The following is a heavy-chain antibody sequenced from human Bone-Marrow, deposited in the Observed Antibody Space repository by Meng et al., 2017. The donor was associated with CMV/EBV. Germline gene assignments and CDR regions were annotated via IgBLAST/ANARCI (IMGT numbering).Heavy chain of an antibody. V-gene: IGHV4-59*01. D-gene: IGHD6-6*01. CDR1: GGSINSYY. Sequence: SETLSLTCTVSGGSINSYYWSWIRQPPGKGLEWIGYIYYSGSTNYNPSLESRVTISIDTSKNQFSLKLTSVTAADTAVYYCARGGYSSSSVETAWGQGTLVTVSS. CDR3: ARGGYSSSSVETA. J-gene: IGHJ4*02. CDR2: IYYSGST.